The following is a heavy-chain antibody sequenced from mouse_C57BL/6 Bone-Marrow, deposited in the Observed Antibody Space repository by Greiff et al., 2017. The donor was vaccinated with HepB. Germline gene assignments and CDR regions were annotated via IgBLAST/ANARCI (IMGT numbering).Heavy chain of an antibody. CDR2: ITHSGET. J-gene: IGHJ2*01. CDR3: AGDNPITTVVPDY. Sequence: VKLMESGPGLVKPSQSLFLTCSITGFPITSGYYWIWIRQSPGKPLEWMGYITHSGETFYNPSLQSPISITRETSKNQFFLQLNSVTTEDTAMYYSAGDNPITTVVPDYWGQGTTLTVSS. V-gene: IGHV12-3*01. CDR1: GFPITSGYY. D-gene: IGHD1-1*01.